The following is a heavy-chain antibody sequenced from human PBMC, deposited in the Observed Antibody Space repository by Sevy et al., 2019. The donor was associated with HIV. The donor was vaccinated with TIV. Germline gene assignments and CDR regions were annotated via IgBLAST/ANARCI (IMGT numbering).Heavy chain of an antibody. CDR1: GFIPSTYG. CDR3: ARDLEFYDYGDYGPAFMPDY. CDR2: IWIDGSNT. J-gene: IGHJ4*02. Sequence: GGSLRLSCAASGFIPSTYGMHWVRQAPGKGLEWVAVIWIDGSNTYYAYSVKGRFTISRDIAKNTLHLQMNSLRAEDTAVYYCARDLEFYDYGDYGPAFMPDYWGQGTLVTVSS. V-gene: IGHV3-33*01. D-gene: IGHD4-17*01.